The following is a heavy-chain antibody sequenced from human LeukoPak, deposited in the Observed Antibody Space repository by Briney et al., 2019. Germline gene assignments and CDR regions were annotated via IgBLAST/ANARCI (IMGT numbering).Heavy chain of an antibody. CDR1: GYTFTSYD. CDR3: ARSGGETYYYDSSGYYSPDY. D-gene: IGHD3-22*01. J-gene: IGHJ4*02. V-gene: IGHV1-18*01. CDR2: ISAYNGNT. Sequence: ASVKVSCKASGYTFTSYDINWVRRATGEGLEWMGWISAYNGNTNYAQKLQGRVTMTTDTSTSTAYMELRSLRSDDTAVYYCARSGGETYYYDSSGYYSPDYWGQGTLVTVSS.